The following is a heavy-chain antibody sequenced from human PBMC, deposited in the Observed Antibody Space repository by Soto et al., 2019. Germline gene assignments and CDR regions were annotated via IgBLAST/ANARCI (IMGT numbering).Heavy chain of an antibody. V-gene: IGHV1-46*01. J-gene: IGHJ6*02. Sequence: ASVKVSCKASGYPFTSYYMQWVRQAPGQGLEWMGIINPSGGGSTTYAQKFQGRVTMTRDTSTSTVYMQLSSLTSDDTAMYYCARDLPYFSNEATRPSWAYGMAVWGQGTTVTGSS. CDR2: INPSGGGST. CDR3: ARDLPYFSNEATRPSWAYGMAV. CDR1: GYPFTSYY. D-gene: IGHD6-6*01.